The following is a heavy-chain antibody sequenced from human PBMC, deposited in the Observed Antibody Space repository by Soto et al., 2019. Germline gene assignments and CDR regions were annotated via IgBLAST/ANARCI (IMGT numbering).Heavy chain of an antibody. CDR3: AADQLSSSGISFKYYYYYYGMDV. Sequence: QMQLVQSGPEVKKPGTSVKVSCKASGFTFTSSAVQWVRQARGQRLGWIGWIVVGSGNTNYAQKFQERVTITRDMSTSTAYMELSSLRSEDTAVYYCAADQLSSSGISFKYYYYYYGMDVWGQGTRVTVSS. J-gene: IGHJ6*02. CDR2: IVVGSGNT. V-gene: IGHV1-58*01. D-gene: IGHD6-25*01. CDR1: GFTFTSSA.